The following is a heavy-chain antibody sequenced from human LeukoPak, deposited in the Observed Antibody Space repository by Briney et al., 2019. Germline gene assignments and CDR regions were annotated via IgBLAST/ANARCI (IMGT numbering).Heavy chain of an antibody. J-gene: IGHJ4*02. V-gene: IGHV1-2*02. CDR2: INPNSGVT. D-gene: IGHD6-19*01. CDR3: VRGGPNRSGWTLDY. CDR1: GYTFTGYY. Sequence: ASVKVSCKASGYTFTGYYIHWVRQAPGQGLEWMGWINPNSGVTDYAQKFQGRVTMTRDTAITTAYTELSRLRPEDTAVFFCVRGGPNRSGWTLDYWGQGTLVTVSS.